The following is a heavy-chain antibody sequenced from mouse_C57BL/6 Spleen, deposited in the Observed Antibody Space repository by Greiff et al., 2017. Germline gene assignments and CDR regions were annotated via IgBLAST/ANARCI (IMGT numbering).Heavy chain of an antibody. CDR1: GYTFTSYG. Sequence: QVQLKESGAELARPGASVKLSCKASGYTFTSYGISWVKQRTGQGLEWIGEIYPRSGNTYYNEKFKGKATLTADKSSSTAYMELRSLTSEASAVYFCARGYYGRSQGYFDVWGTGTTVTVSS. V-gene: IGHV1-81*01. CDR3: ARGYYGRSQGYFDV. J-gene: IGHJ1*03. D-gene: IGHD1-1*01. CDR2: IYPRSGNT.